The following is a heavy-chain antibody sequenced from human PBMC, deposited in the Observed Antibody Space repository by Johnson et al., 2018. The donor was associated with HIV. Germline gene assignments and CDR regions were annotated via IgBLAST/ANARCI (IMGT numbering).Heavy chain of an antibody. Sequence: VQLVESGGGLVQPGGSLRLSCAASGFTVSSNYMSWVRQAPGKGLEWVSVIYSGGSTYYADSVKGRFTISRDNSKNTLYLQMNSLRAEDTAVYYCARSIVVVTYHDAFEIWDQGTMVTVSS. J-gene: IGHJ3*02. V-gene: IGHV3-66*02. CDR1: GFTVSSNY. D-gene: IGHD3-22*01. CDR3: ARSIVVVTYHDAFEI. CDR2: IYSGGST.